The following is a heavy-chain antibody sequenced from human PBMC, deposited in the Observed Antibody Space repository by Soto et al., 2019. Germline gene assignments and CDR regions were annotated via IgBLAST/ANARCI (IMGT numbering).Heavy chain of an antibody. D-gene: IGHD3-3*01. CDR2: IYYSGST. CDR1: GGSISSYY. Sequence: PSETLSLTCTVSGGSISSYYWSWIRQPPGKGLEWIGYIYYSGSTNYNPSLKSRVTISVDTSKNQFSLKLSSVTAADTAVYYCASRYYDFWSGYYSDYFDYWGQGTLVTVSS. J-gene: IGHJ4*02. V-gene: IGHV4-59*08. CDR3: ASRYYDFWSGYYSDYFDY.